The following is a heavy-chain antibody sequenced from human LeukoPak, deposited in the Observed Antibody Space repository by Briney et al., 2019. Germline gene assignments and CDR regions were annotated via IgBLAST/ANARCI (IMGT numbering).Heavy chain of an antibody. CDR1: GFTFSNYA. J-gene: IGHJ4*02. CDR2: SGSGGST. V-gene: IGHV3-23*01. D-gene: IGHD3-3*01. Sequence: GGSLRLSCAASGFTFSNYAMSWVRQAPGKGLELVSGSGSGGSTYYADSVKGRFTISRDNSKNTLYLQMNSLRAEDTAVYYCAKDFWSGYYPNYWGQGTLVTVSS. CDR3: AKDFWSGYYPNY.